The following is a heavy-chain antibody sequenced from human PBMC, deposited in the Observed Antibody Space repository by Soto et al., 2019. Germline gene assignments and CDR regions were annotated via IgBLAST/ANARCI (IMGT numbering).Heavy chain of an antibody. V-gene: IGHV3-48*03. D-gene: IGHD2-21*02. CDR2: ISSSGSTI. CDR1: GFTFSSYE. CDR3: AKNPRWGGNSGGCFDY. J-gene: IGHJ4*02. Sequence: PGGSLRLSCAASGFTFSSYEMNWVRQAPGKGLEWVSYISSSGSTIYYADSVKGRFTIPRDNSKNTLYLQMNSLRAEDTAVYYCAKNPRWGGNSGGCFDYWGQGTLVTVSS.